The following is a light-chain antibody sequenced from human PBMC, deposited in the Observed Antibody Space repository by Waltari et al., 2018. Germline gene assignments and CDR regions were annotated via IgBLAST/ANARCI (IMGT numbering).Light chain of an antibody. V-gene: IGLV3-1*01. CDR2: QDS. CDR1: KLGDKY. J-gene: IGLJ2*01. Sequence: SYELTQPPSVSVSPGQTASITCSGDKLGDKYACWYQQKPGQSPVLVIYQDSKRPSGIPERFSGSNSGNPATLTISGTQAMDEADYYCQAWDSSTEEVVFGGGTKLTVL. CDR3: QAWDSSTEEVV.